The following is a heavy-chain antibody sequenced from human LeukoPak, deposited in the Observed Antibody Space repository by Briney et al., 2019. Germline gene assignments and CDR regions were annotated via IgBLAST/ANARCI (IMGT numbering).Heavy chain of an antibody. CDR2: IWYDGSNK. CDR1: GFTFSRFG. CDR3: ARDYYYDSSGYWDYYFDY. D-gene: IGHD3-22*01. V-gene: IGHV3-33*01. Sequence: PGGSLRLSCAASGFTFSRFGMHWVRQAPGKGLEWVAVIWYDGSNKCYADSVKGRFTISRDNSKNTLYLEMNSLRAEDTAVYYCARDYYYDSSGYWDYYFDYWGQGTLVSVSS. J-gene: IGHJ4*02.